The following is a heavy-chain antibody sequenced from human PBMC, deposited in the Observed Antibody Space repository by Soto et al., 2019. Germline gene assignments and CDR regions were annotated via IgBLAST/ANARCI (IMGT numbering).Heavy chain of an antibody. Sequence: SETLSLTCTVSGGSISSYYWSWIRQPPGKGLEWIGYIYYSGSTNYNPSLKSRVTISVDTSKNQFSLKLSSVTAADTAVYYCARLITPRFYYYHYMDVWGKGTSVTVSS. CDR2: IYYSGST. J-gene: IGHJ6*03. V-gene: IGHV4-59*01. CDR1: GGSISSYY. CDR3: ARLITPRFYYYHYMDV.